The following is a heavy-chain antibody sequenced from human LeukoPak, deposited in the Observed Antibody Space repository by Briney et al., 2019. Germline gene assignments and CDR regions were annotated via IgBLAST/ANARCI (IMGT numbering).Heavy chain of an antibody. V-gene: IGHV3-23*01. Sequence: PGGSLRLSCAASGFTFSSYAMSWVRQAPGRGLEWVSAISGSGGSTYYADSVKGRFTISRDNSKNTLYLQMNSLRAEDTAVYYCARESAVRTSSWYYYGMDVWGQGTTVTVSS. CDR3: ARESAVRTSSWYYYGMDV. CDR2: ISGSGGST. J-gene: IGHJ6*02. D-gene: IGHD6-13*01. CDR1: GFTFSSYA.